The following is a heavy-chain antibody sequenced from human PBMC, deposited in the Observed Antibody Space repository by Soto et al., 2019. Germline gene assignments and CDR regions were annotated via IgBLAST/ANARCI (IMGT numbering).Heavy chain of an antibody. Sequence: PGGSLRLSCAASGFTFSSYGMHWVRQAPRKGLEWVAVISYDGSNKYYADSVKGRFTISRDNSKNTLYLQMNSLRAEDTAVYYCAKDYWAYYYDSSGYYYFDYWGQGTLVTVSS. CDR2: ISYDGSNK. CDR1: GFTFSSYG. V-gene: IGHV3-30*18. CDR3: AKDYWAYYYDSSGYYYFDY. J-gene: IGHJ4*02. D-gene: IGHD3-22*01.